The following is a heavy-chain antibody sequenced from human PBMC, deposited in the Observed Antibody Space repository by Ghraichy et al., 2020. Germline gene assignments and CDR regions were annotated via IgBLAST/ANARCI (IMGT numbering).Heavy chain of an antibody. CDR1: GYTFTSYY. CDR3: ARSIAAAAWAGWFDP. J-gene: IGHJ5*02. CDR2: INPPDGST. D-gene: IGHD6-13*01. V-gene: IGHV1-46*01. Sequence: ASVKVSCKASGYTFTSYYMHWVRQAPGQGLEWMGIINPPDGSTRYAQKFQGRVTMTRDTSTSTVYMELSSLRSDDTAVYYCARSIAAAAWAGWFDPWGQGTLVTVSS.